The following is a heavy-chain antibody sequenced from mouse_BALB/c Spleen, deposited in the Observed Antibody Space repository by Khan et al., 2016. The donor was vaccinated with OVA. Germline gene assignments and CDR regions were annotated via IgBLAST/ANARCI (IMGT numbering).Heavy chain of an antibody. J-gene: IGHJ3*01. Sequence: VQLKQSGPGLVKPSQSLSLTCTVTGYSITSDYAWNWIRQFPGNKLEWMGYISYSGSTIYNPSLKSRFSISRDTSKNQFFLQLNSVTTEDTATSYCAMGRTYWGQGTLVTVSA. CDR1: GYSITSDYA. CDR3: AMGRTY. CDR2: ISYSGST. V-gene: IGHV3-2*02. D-gene: IGHD4-1*01.